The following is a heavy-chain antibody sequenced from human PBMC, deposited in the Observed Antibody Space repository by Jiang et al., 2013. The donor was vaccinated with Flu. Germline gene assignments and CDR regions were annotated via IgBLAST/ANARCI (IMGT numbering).Heavy chain of an antibody. CDR1: GFSLSTTGMI. D-gene: IGHD4-23*01. J-gene: IGHJ3*02. Sequence: SGFSLSTTGMIVNWIRQPPGKALEWLARIDWDYDKYYTSSLKTRLTISKDTSENQVVLTMTNMDPVDTATYYCARTGHYGGNSGRGAFDMWGQGTMVTVSS. V-gene: IGHV2-70*11. CDR3: ARTGHYGGNSGRGAFDM. CDR2: IDWDYDK.